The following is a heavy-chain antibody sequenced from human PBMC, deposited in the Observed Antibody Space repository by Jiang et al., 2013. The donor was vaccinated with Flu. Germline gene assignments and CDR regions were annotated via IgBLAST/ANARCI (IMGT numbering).Heavy chain of an antibody. CDR1: GGSISSYY. J-gene: IGHJ5*02. V-gene: IGHV4-59*01. CDR2: IYYSGST. CDR3: AKAPGWFDP. D-gene: IGHD3-10*01. Sequence: GSGLVKPSETLSLTCTVSGGSISSYYWSWIRQPPGKGLEWIGYIYYSGSTNYNPSLKSRVTISVDTSKNQFSLKLSSVTAADTAVYYCAKAPGWFDPWGQGTLVTVSS.